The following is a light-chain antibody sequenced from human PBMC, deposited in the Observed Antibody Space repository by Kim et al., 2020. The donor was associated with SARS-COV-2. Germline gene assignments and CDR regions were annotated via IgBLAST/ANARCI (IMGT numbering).Light chain of an antibody. V-gene: IGLV2-14*03. CDR3: SSYTSSNTHVV. Sequence: TTVCTVNRSDVGGYKQFSWYQQHPGKAPKLMIYDVSNRPSGVSNRFSCSKSGNTASLTISWLQAEDQAYYYCSSYTSSNTHVVFGGGTQLTVL. J-gene: IGLJ2*01. CDR1: RSDVGGYKQ. CDR2: DVS.